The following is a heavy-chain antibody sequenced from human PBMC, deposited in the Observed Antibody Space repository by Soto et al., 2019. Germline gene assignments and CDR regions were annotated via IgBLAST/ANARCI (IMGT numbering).Heavy chain of an antibody. Sequence: GGSLRLSCAASGFTFSSYAMSWVRQAPGKGLEWVSAISGSGGSTYYADSVKGRFTISRDNSKNTLYLQMNSLRAEDTAVYYCARDGGSGRYCSGGSCYSLSPPPNYWGQGTLVTVSS. CDR1: GFTFSSYA. J-gene: IGHJ4*02. V-gene: IGHV3-23*01. CDR2: ISGSGGST. D-gene: IGHD2-15*01. CDR3: ARDGGSGRYCSGGSCYSLSPPPNY.